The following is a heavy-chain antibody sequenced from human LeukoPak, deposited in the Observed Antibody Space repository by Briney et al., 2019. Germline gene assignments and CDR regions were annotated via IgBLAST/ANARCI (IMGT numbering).Heavy chain of an antibody. CDR2: ISSSGSTI. CDR1: GFTFSSYE. Sequence: GGSLRLSCAASGFTFSSYEMNWVRQAPGEGLEWVSYISSSGSTIYYADSVKGRFTISRDNAKNSLYLQMNSLRAEDTAVYYCAREARMYYYDSSGYPYWGQGTLVTVSS. V-gene: IGHV3-48*03. CDR3: AREARMYYYDSSGYPY. D-gene: IGHD3-22*01. J-gene: IGHJ4*02.